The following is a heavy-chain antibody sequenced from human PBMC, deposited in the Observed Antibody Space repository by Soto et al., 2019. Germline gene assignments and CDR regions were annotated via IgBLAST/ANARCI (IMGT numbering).Heavy chain of an antibody. Sequence: VQLVESGGGVVQPGRSLRLSCAASGFTFSSYAMHWVRQAPGKGLEWVAVISYDGSNKYYADSVKGRFTISRDNSKNTLYLQMNSLRAEDTAVYYCARDAGSSGWYGYWGQGTLVTVSS. J-gene: IGHJ4*02. CDR2: ISYDGSNK. CDR1: GFTFSSYA. V-gene: IGHV3-30-3*01. D-gene: IGHD6-19*01. CDR3: ARDAGSSGWYGY.